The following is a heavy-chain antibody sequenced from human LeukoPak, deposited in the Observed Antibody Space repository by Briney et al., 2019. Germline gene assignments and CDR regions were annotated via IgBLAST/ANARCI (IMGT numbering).Heavy chain of an antibody. CDR3: AKDLGRGIFGVVEYYFDY. D-gene: IGHD3-3*01. CDR1: GFTFSSYA. V-gene: IGHV3-23*01. CDR2: ISGSGGST. J-gene: IGHJ4*02. Sequence: GGSLRLSCAASGFTFSSYAMSWVRQAPGKGLEWVSAISGSGGSTYYADSVKGRFTISRDNSKNTLYLQMNSLRAEDTAVYYCAKDLGRGIFGVVEYYFDYWGQGTLVTVSS.